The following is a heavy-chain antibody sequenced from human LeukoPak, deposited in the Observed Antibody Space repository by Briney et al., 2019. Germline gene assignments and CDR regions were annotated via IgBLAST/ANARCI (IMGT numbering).Heavy chain of an antibody. CDR2: IYYSGST. Sequence: PSETLSLTCTVSGGSISSSSYYWGWIRQPPGKGLEWIGSIYYSGSTYYNPSLKSRVTISVDTSKNQFSLKLSSVTAADTAVYYCARAGYCSGGSCYGYYYYMDVWGKGTTVTISS. V-gene: IGHV4-39*01. CDR1: GGSISSSSYY. J-gene: IGHJ6*03. D-gene: IGHD2-15*01. CDR3: ARAGYCSGGSCYGYYYYMDV.